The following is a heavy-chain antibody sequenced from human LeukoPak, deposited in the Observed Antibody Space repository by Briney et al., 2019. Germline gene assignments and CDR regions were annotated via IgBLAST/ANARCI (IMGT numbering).Heavy chain of an antibody. Sequence: GASVKVSCKASGGTFSSYAISWVRQAPGQGLEWMGGIIPIFGTANYAQKFQGRVTITADESTSTAYMELSSLRSEDTAVYYCARDKRYNWNDADSWFDPWGQGTLVTVSS. CDR2: IIPIFGTA. V-gene: IGHV1-69*13. J-gene: IGHJ5*02. CDR1: GGTFSSYA. D-gene: IGHD1-1*01. CDR3: ARDKRYNWNDADSWFDP.